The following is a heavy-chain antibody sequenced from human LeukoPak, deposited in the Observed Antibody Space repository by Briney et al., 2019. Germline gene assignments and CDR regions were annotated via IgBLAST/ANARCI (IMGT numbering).Heavy chain of an antibody. J-gene: IGHJ4*02. D-gene: IGHD3-10*01. CDR2: IIPILGIA. V-gene: IGHV1-69*04. CDR1: GGTFSSYA. Sequence: GASVKVSCKASGGTFSSYATSWVRQAPGQGREWMGRIIPILGIANYAQKFQGRVTITADKFTSTAYMELSSLRSEDTAVYYCARNTMVRGVIILFDYWGQGTLVTVSS. CDR3: ARNTMVRGVIILFDY.